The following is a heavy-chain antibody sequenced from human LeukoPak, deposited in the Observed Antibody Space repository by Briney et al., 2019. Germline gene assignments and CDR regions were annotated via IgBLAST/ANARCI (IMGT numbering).Heavy chain of an antibody. CDR1: GGSISSYY. CDR3: AYTLLAALDY. CDR2: IYYSVST. Sequence: SETLSLTCSVSGGSISSYYWNWIRQPPGKGLEWIGYIYYSVSTNYNPSLKRRVTISVDKFKNQFSLKLSSVPAADTAVYYCAYTLLAALDYWGQGTLVSVSS. V-gene: IGHV4-59*01. J-gene: IGHJ4*02. D-gene: IGHD6-25*01.